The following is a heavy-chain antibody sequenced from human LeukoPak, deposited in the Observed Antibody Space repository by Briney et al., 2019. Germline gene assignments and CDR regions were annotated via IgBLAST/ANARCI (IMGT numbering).Heavy chain of an antibody. CDR1: GFFFSSYS. Sequence: GGSLRLSCAASGFFFSSYSMTWVRQAPGKGLEWVATIKQDGTEENYVDSVKGRFTISRDNAKNSLHLQMTCLRAEDTAVYYCTRFDGLLIFDYWGQGTLVTVSS. CDR2: IKQDGTEE. J-gene: IGHJ4*02. V-gene: IGHV3-7*01. CDR3: TRFDGLLIFDY. D-gene: IGHD2-15*01.